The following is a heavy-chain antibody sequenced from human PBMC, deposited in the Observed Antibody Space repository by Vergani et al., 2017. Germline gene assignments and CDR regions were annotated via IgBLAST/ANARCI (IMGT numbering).Heavy chain of an antibody. Sequence: QVQLVETGRGVVQPGGSLRLYCATSGFSFNTYGAHWVRQAPGKGLEWVAFIGYDGRIKYNVDSVKGRFTISRDTSKKTLSLQMRSLRADDTAVYYCAKDGRENSDYGYFDYWGQGTLVTVSS. J-gene: IGHJ4*02. CDR1: GFSFNTYG. CDR2: IGYDGRIK. V-gene: IGHV3-30*02. CDR3: AKDGRENSDYGYFDY. D-gene: IGHD4-17*01.